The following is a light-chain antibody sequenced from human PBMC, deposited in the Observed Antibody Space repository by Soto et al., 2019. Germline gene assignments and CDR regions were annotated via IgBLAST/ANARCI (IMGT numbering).Light chain of an antibody. J-gene: IGKJ4*01. CDR2: DAS. V-gene: IGKV3-11*01. Sequence: EIVLTQSPATLSLSPGERATLSCRARLSVSNYLAWYQQKPGQSPRLLIYDASNRATGIPARFSGSGSGTDFTLTISSLEPEDFAVYDCQQRSNWPPLTFGGGTRVEIK. CDR1: LSVSNY. CDR3: QQRSNWPPLT.